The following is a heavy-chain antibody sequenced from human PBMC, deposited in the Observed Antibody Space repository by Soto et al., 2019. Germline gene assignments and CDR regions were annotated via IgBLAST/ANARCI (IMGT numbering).Heavy chain of an antibody. CDR3: ARDSSNYVLDMVV. CDR1: GGSISSSNW. CDR2: IYHSGST. J-gene: IGHJ6*02. Sequence: QVQLQESGPGLVKPSGTLSLTCAVSGGSISSSNWWSWVRQPPGTGLDWIGEIYHSGSTNYNPSQRSGVTISVDKSTNHFSLKLSYVTAAETAVYYCARDSSNYVLDMVVWGQGTTVTVSS. D-gene: IGHD4-4*01. V-gene: IGHV4-4*02.